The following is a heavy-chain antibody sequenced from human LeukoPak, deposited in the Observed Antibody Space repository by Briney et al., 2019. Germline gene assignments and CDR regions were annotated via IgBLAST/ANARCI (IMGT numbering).Heavy chain of an antibody. CDR3: AKDPNGDYIGAFDI. J-gene: IGHJ3*02. V-gene: IGHV3-23*01. CDR1: EFTFSSYA. CDR2: IRGSDGRT. Sequence: GGSLRLSCAASEFTFSSYAMTWVRQAPGQGLEWVSSIRGSDGRTFYADSVKGRFTISRDNAKNTLYLQMNSLIAEDTAIYYCAKDPNGDYIGAFDIWGQGIMVTVSS. D-gene: IGHD2-8*01.